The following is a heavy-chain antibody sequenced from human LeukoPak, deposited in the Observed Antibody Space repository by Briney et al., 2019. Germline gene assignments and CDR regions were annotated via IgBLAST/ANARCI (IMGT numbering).Heavy chain of an antibody. V-gene: IGHV4-39*01. D-gene: IGHD6-13*01. CDR3: ARLNPSSWSWEPPDY. CDR2: IYYSGST. Sequence: KPSETLSLTCTVSGDSISSSTYYWAWIRQPPGKGLEWIGSIYYSGSTYFNPSLKSRVTISVDTSKNQFSLKLSSVTAADTAVYYCARLNPSSWSWEPPDYWGQGTLVTVSS. J-gene: IGHJ4*02. CDR1: GDSISSSTYY.